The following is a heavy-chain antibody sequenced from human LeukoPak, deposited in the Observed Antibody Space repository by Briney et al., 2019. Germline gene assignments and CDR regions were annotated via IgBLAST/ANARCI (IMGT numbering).Heavy chain of an antibody. CDR2: ISGSGGST. V-gene: IGHV3-23*01. CDR3: AKDSSSSWIN. CDR1: GFTFSSYA. J-gene: IGHJ4*02. D-gene: IGHD6-13*01. Sequence: GGSLRLSCAASGFTFSSYAMSWVRQAPGKGLEGVSAISGSGGSTYYADSVKGRFTISRDNSKNTLYLQLNSLRAEDTAVYYCAKDSSSSWINWGQGTLVTVSS.